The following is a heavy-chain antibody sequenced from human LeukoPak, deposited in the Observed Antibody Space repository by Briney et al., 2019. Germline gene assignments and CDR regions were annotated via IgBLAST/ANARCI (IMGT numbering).Heavy chain of an antibody. CDR2: ISSSGSTI. V-gene: IGHV3-48*03. CDR1: GFTFSSYE. Sequence: EGSLRLSCAASGFTFSSYEMNWVRQAPGKGLEWVSYISSSGSTIYYADSVKGRFTISRDNAKNSLYLQMNSLRAEDTAVYYCARVASSGWYWGYWGQGTLVTVSS. J-gene: IGHJ4*02. D-gene: IGHD6-19*01. CDR3: ARVASSGWYWGY.